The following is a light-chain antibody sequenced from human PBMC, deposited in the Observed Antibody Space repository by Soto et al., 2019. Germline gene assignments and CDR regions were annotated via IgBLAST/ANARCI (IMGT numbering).Light chain of an antibody. J-gene: IGLJ2*01. CDR2: VGTGGIVG. V-gene: IGLV9-49*01. Sequence: QLVLTQPPSASASLGASVTLTCTLSSGYSNYKVDWYQQRPGKGPRFVMRVGTGGIVGSKGDGIPDRFSVLGSGLNRYLTIKNIQAEDESDYHCGADHGSGNNFVLVFGGGTKLTVL. CDR1: SGYSNYK. CDR3: GADHGSGNNFVLV.